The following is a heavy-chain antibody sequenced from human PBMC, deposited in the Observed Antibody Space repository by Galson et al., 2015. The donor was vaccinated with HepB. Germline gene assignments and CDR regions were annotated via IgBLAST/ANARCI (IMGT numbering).Heavy chain of an antibody. D-gene: IGHD6-19*01. CDR3: ARDQFQVGGWYPDY. CDR1: GYTFTSYA. Sequence: SVKVSCKASGYTFTSYAMHWVRQAPGQRLEWMGWINAGNGNTKYSQKFQGRVTITRDTSASTAYMELSSLRSEDTAVYYCARDQFQVGGWYPDYWGQGTLVTVSS. CDR2: INAGNGNT. V-gene: IGHV1-3*01. J-gene: IGHJ4*02.